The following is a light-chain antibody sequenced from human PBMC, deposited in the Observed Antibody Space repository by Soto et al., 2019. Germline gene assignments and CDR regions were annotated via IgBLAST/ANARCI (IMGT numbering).Light chain of an antibody. CDR3: QQGYSTPNT. Sequence: DIHMTQSPSSLSASVGDRVTITCRPSQRIATYLNWYQQKPGKAPKLLIYAASNLQSGVPSRFSGSGSGTDFTLTISSLQPEDFATYICQQGYSTPNTFGQGTRLDIK. CDR1: QRIATY. CDR2: AAS. J-gene: IGKJ5*01. V-gene: IGKV1-39*01.